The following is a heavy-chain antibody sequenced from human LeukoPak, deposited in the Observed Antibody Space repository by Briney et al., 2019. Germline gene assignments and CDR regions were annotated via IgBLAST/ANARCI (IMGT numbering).Heavy chain of an antibody. J-gene: IGHJ4*02. CDR2: ISAYNGNT. CDR3: ARVVGAHLGVYFNY. CDR1: GYTFTSYG. D-gene: IGHD1-26*01. V-gene: IGHV1-18*01. Sequence: ASVKVSCKASGYTFTSYGISCVRQAPGQGLEWMGWISAYNGNTNYAQKLQGRVTMTTDTSTSTAYMELRSLRFDDTAVYYCARVVGAHLGVYFNYWGQGTLVTVSS.